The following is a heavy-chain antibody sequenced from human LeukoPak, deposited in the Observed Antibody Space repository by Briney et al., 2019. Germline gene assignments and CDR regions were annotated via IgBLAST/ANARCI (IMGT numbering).Heavy chain of an antibody. J-gene: IGHJ2*01. Sequence: NASETLSLTCTVSGGSISSYYWSWIRQPPGKGLEWIGYIYYSGSTNYNPSLKSRVTISVDTSKNQFSLKLSSVTAADTAVYYCARDRVPDWYFDLWGRGTLVTVSS. V-gene: IGHV4-59*01. CDR3: ARDRVPDWYFDL. CDR2: IYYSGST. D-gene: IGHD3-10*01. CDR1: GGSISSYY.